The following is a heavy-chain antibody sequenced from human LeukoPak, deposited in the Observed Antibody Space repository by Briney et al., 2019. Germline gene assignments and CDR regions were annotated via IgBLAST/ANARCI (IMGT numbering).Heavy chain of an antibody. J-gene: IGHJ4*02. CDR3: ARDGGQWLVPGY. CDR2: ISSSSSYI. V-gene: IGHV3-21*01. CDR1: GFTFSHYW. D-gene: IGHD6-19*01. Sequence: PGGSLRLSCAASGFTFSHYWMTWVRQAPGKGLEWVSSISSSSSYIYYADSVKGRFTISRDNAKNSLYLQMNSLRAEDTAVYYCARDGGQWLVPGYWGQGTLVTVSS.